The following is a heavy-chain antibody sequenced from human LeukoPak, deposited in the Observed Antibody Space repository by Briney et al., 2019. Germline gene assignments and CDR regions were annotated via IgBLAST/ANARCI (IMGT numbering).Heavy chain of an antibody. D-gene: IGHD3-22*01. Sequence: GGSLRLSCAASGFTFSSYFMNWVRQAPGKGLEWVSSVSSSSSYIYYADSVKGRFTISRDNAQNSLSLQMNSLRAEDTAVYYCARDRYNYYDSSGFYDYWGQGTLVTASS. CDR2: VSSSSSYI. J-gene: IGHJ4*02. CDR3: ARDRYNYYDSSGFYDY. CDR1: GFTFSSYF. V-gene: IGHV3-21*01.